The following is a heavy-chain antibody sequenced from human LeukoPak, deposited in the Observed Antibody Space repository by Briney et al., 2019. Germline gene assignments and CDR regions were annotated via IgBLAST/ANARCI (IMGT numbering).Heavy chain of an antibody. CDR3: ARADWDTAMIDY. D-gene: IGHD5-18*01. CDR1: GFTFSSYG. CDR2: ISSSGSTI. J-gene: IGHJ4*02. Sequence: PGGSLRLSCAASGFTFSSYGMHWVRQAPGKGLEWVSYISSSGSTIYYADSVKGRFTISRDNAKNSLYLQMNSLRAEDTAVYYCARADWDTAMIDYWGQGTLVTVSS. V-gene: IGHV3-48*04.